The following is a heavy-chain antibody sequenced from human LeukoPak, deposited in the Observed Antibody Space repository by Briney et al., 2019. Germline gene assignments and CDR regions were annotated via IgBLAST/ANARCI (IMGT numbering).Heavy chain of an antibody. D-gene: IGHD2-15*01. J-gene: IGHJ3*02. CDR2: IIPIFGTA. V-gene: IGHV1-69*13. Sequence: GASVKVSCKASGGTFSSYAISWVRQAPGQGLEWMGGIIPIFGTANYARKFQGRVTITADESTSTAYMELSSLRSEDTAVYYCARDEYCSGGSCYPDAFDIWGQGTMVTVSS. CDR1: GGTFSSYA. CDR3: ARDEYCSGGSCYPDAFDI.